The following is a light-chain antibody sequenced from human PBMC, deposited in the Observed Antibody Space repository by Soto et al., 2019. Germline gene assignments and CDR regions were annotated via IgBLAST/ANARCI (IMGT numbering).Light chain of an antibody. V-gene: IGKV1-5*03. CDR3: QQTNSYPET. CDR2: KAS. Sequence: DIQMTQSPSTLSGSVGDRVTITCRASQTISSCLAWYQQKAGKAPKLLIYKASTLKSGVPSGFSGSGFGTEFTLTISSLQPDDFAIYFCQQTNSYPETFGRGTKVEL. CDR1: QTISSC. J-gene: IGKJ1*01.